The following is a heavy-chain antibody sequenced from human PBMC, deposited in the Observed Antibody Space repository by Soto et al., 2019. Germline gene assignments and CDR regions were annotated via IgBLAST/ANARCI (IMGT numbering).Heavy chain of an antibody. J-gene: IGHJ4*02. CDR1: GFTFSNYG. CDR2: IWYDGTNK. CDR3: VQTISLFDY. V-gene: IGHV3-30*02. Sequence: GGSLRLSCAASGFTFSNYGMHWVRQAPGKGLEWVAVIWYDGTNKYYADSVKGRLTISRDNSKNTLYLQMNSLRAEDTAVYYCVQTISLFDYWGQGTLVTVSS.